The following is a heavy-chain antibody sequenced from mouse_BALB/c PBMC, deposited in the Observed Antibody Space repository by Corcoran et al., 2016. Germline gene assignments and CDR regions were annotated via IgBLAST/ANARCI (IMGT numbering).Heavy chain of an antibody. V-gene: IGHV3-6*02. D-gene: IGHD1-1*01. CDR2: ISYDGSN. J-gene: IGHJ4*01. CDR1: GYSITSGYY. CDR3: ARVRYGYAMDY. Sequence: DVQLQESGPGLVKPSQSLSLTCSVTGYSITSGYYWNWIRQFPGNKLEWMGYISYDGSNNYNPSLKNRISITRDTSKNQFFLKLNSVTTEDTATYYCARVRYGYAMDYWGQGTSVTVSS.